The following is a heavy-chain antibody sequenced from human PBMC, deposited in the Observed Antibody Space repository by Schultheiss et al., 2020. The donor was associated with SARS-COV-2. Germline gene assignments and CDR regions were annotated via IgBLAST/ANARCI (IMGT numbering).Heavy chain of an antibody. CDR3: ARSYGAAAGTRADY. J-gene: IGHJ4*02. Sequence: SETLSLTFAVSGYSISSGYYWSWIRQPPGKGLEWIGEINHSGSTNYNPSLKSRVTISVDTSKNQFSLKLSSVTAADTAVYYCARSYGAAAGTRADYWGQGTLVTVSS. CDR1: GYSISSGYY. CDR2: INHSGST. D-gene: IGHD6-13*01. V-gene: IGHV4-38-2*01.